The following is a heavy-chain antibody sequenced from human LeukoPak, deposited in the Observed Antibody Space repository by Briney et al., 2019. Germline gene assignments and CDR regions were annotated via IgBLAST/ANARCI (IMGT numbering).Heavy chain of an antibody. Sequence: GGSLRLSCAASGFTFDDYAMHWVRQAPGKGLEWVSGISWNSGSIGYADSVKGRFTISRDNAKNSLYLQMNSLRAEDTALYYCAKDSYSSSREVDYWGQGTLVTVSS. D-gene: IGHD6-6*01. CDR1: GFTFDDYA. CDR3: AKDSYSSSREVDY. CDR2: ISWNSGSI. J-gene: IGHJ4*02. V-gene: IGHV3-9*01.